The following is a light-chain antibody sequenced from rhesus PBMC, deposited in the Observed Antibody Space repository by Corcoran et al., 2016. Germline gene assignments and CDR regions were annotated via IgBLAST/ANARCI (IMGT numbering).Light chain of an antibody. Sequence: DIQMTQSPSSLSASVGDKVTITCRASQGISSWLAWYQQKPGKAPKLLIDAASSLQSGVPSRFSGIGSGTTYTLTISSLQPEDFATYYCQQCYTTPLTFGGWTKVAIK. CDR3: QQCYTTPLT. V-gene: IGKV1-18*01. J-gene: IGKJ4*01. CDR1: QGISSW. CDR2: AAS.